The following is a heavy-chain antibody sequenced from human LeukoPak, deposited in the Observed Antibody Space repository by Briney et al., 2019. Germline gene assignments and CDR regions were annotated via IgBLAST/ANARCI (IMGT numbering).Heavy chain of an antibody. J-gene: IGHJ4*02. CDR1: GFTFSSYW. CDR2: INSDGSST. CDR3: ACSTTYYYFDS. D-gene: IGHD2-2*01. Sequence: GGSLRLSCAASGFTFSSYWMNWVRQAPGKGLVWVSRINSDGSSTTYADSVKGRFTISRDNAKNTLYLQMNSLRAEDTAVYYCACSTTYYYFDSWGQGTLVTVSS. V-gene: IGHV3-74*01.